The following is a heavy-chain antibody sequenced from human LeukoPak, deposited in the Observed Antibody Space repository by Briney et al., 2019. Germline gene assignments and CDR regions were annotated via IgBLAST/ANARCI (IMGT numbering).Heavy chain of an antibody. CDR3: ARRNFGVVIFEP. D-gene: IGHD3-3*01. CDR2: INHSGST. J-gene: IGHJ5*02. CDR1: GGSFSGYY. V-gene: IGHV4-34*01. Sequence: SETLSLTCAVYGGSFSGYYWSWIRQPPGKGLEWIGEINHSGSTNYNPSLKSRVTISVDTSKNQFSLKLSSVTAADTAVYYCARRNFGVVIFEPWGQGTLVTVSS.